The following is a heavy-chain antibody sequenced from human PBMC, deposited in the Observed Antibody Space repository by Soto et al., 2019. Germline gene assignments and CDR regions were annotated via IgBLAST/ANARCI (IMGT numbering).Heavy chain of an antibody. CDR1: GYSFSIYY. Sequence: ASVKVSCKASGYSFSIYYINWVRQAPGQGLEWLGWINPNTGATNSAQIFEGRVTMTRDTSTTTAYMELTRLTSGDSAVYYCARDRDYGKFDHWGQGTLVTVSS. CDR3: ARDRDYGKFDH. D-gene: IGHD3-10*01. V-gene: IGHV1-2*02. CDR2: INPNTGAT. J-gene: IGHJ4*02.